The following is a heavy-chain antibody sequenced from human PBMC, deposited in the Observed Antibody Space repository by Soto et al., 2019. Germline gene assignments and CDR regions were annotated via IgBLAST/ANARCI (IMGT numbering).Heavy chain of an antibody. CDR2: IIPMFGTA. Sequence: QVQLVQSGAEVKKPESSVKVSCKAPGGTFSTYAISWVRQAPGQGLEWMGGIIPMFGTANYAQRFQDRVTLTADESTNTVYMELSSLRSEDTAVYFCASVIHLWLRRINNGYSGWGQGTLVTVSS. V-gene: IGHV1-69*12. CDR1: GGTFSTYA. CDR3: ASVIHLWLRRINNGYSG. D-gene: IGHD5-12*01. J-gene: IGHJ4*02.